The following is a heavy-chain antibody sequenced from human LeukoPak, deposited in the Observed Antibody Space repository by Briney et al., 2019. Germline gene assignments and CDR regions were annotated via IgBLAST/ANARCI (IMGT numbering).Heavy chain of an antibody. J-gene: IGHJ4*02. D-gene: IGHD6-13*01. CDR3: ARANSSSWHNFNY. CDR2: ISYDGSQK. CDR1: GFTLSNYA. Sequence: QAWGSLRLSCVASGFTLSNYAMHWVRQDPGKGLEWVTIISYDGSQKYYADPVKGRFTISRDNSENTLFLQMNSLRAEDTAVYYCARANSSSWHNFNYWGQGTLVTVSS. V-gene: IGHV3-30-3*01.